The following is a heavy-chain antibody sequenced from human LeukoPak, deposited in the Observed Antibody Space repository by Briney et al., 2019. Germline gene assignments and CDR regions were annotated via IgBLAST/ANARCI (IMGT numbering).Heavy chain of an antibody. V-gene: IGHV1-2*02. Sequence: ASVKVSCKSSGYTFTDYYIHWVRRAPGQGLEWMGWINPNSGDTHFAQKFQGRVTMTRDTAISTAYMELSNLISDDTAMYYCARDSPIGPGLCFDHWGQGALVTVSS. CDR2: INPNSGDT. J-gene: IGHJ4*02. CDR3: ARDSPIGPGLCFDH. D-gene: IGHD2/OR15-2a*01. CDR1: GYTFTDYY.